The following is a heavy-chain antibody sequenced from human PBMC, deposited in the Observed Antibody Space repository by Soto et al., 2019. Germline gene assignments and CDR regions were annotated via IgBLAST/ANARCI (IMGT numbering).Heavy chain of an antibody. J-gene: IGHJ6*02. Sequence: ASVKVSCKASGYTFTSYDINWVRQATGQGLEWMGWMNPNSGNTGYAQKFQGRVTMTRDTSTSTVYMELSSLRSEDTAVYYCARRQQLIYYYGMDVWGQGTTVTVSS. CDR2: MNPNSGNT. CDR3: ARRQQLIYYYGMDV. CDR1: GYTFTSYD. D-gene: IGHD6-13*01. V-gene: IGHV1-8*01.